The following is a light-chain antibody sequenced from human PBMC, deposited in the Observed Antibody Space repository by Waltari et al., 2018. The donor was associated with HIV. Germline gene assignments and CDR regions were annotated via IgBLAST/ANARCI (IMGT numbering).Light chain of an antibody. Sequence: QSALTQPASVSGSPGQSITISCTGTSSDVGGYNYVSWYQQHPGKAPKLMIYDVSNRPSGVSNRFSGSKSGNTASLTISGLQAEDEADYYCSSFTSDNTHVFGTGTKVTVL. CDR3: SSFTSDNTHV. CDR2: DVS. V-gene: IGLV2-14*03. CDR1: SSDVGGYNY. J-gene: IGLJ1*01.